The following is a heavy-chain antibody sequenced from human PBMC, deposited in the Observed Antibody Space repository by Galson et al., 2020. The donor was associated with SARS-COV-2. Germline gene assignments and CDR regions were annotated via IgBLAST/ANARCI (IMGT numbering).Heavy chain of an antibody. CDR1: GFTFSSYS. J-gene: IGHJ2*01. CDR3: ARGLSLLLRFLEWLASNWYFAL. CDR2: ISSSSSYT. Sequence: GGTLRLSCAASGFTFSSYSMNWVSQAPGKGLEWVTSISSSSSYTYYADSLKGRFTISRDNAKNSLYLQMNSLKAADTAVYYCARGLSLLLRFLEWLASNWYFALWGRGTLVTVSS. V-gene: IGHV3-21*01. D-gene: IGHD3-3*01.